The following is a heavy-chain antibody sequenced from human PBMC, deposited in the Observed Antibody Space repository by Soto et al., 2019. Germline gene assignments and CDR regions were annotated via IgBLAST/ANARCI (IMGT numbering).Heavy chain of an antibody. J-gene: IGHJ5*02. Sequence: SETLSLTCAVSGGSISSSNWWSWVRQPPGKGLEWIGEIYHSGSTNYNPSLKSRVTISVDTSKNQFSLKLSSVSAADTAVYYCARGEGSSPPSNWLDPWGKGTLVTVSS. D-gene: IGHD6-6*01. CDR3: ARGEGSSPPSNWLDP. V-gene: IGHV4-4*02. CDR1: GGSISSSNW. CDR2: IYHSGST.